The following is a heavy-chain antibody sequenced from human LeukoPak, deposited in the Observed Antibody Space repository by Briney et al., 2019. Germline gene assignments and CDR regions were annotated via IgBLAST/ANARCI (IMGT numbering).Heavy chain of an antibody. CDR1: GYTFTSYD. CDR2: ISAHNYNT. Sequence: ASVKVSCKASGYTFTSYDISWVRQAPGQGLEWMGWISAHNYNTKYAQRFQGRVTMTADTSTTTAYMELRSLRSDDTAVYYCARVADYGSGSHLFDYWGQGTLVAVSS. D-gene: IGHD3-10*01. J-gene: IGHJ4*02. V-gene: IGHV1-18*01. CDR3: ARVADYGSGSHLFDY.